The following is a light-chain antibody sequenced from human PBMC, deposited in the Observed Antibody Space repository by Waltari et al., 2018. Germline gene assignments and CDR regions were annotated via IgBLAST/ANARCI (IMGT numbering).Light chain of an antibody. V-gene: IGLV1-44*01. J-gene: IGLJ2*01. CDR2: SNT. Sequence: QSALTQPPSASGTPGQTVTIFCSGGNSNIGSNVLNWYQQVPGTAPKLLIYSNTYRPSGVPDRFSGCKSGTSASLAISGIQSDDEGDYYCATWDDRLTGVVFGGGTQVTVL. CDR1: NSNIGSNV. CDR3: ATWDDRLTGVV.